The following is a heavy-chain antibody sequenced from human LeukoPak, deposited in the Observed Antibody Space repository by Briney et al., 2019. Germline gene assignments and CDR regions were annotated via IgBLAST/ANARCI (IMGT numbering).Heavy chain of an antibody. CDR2: ISDTGGDK. Sequence: GGSLRLSCTGSGVAFEDYYLSWIRQAPGKGLELISYISDTGGDKFYADPVKGRFIISRDNARNSVYMEMNDLIAEDTAFYYCARGENGSFDRWGQGTLVIVSS. CDR1: GVAFEDYY. CDR3: ARGENGSFDR. V-gene: IGHV3-11*01. J-gene: IGHJ4*02. D-gene: IGHD3-10*01.